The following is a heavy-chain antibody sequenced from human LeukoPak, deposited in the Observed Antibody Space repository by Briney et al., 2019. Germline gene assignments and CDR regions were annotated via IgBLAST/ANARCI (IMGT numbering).Heavy chain of an antibody. V-gene: IGHV1-2*06. J-gene: IGHJ3*02. Sequence: VSSVKVSCKASGYTFTGYYMNWVRQAPGQGLEWMGRINPNTGGTNYAQNFQGRVTMTRDTSISTGYMELSRLRSDDTAVYYCARVGDGLHEAFDIWGQGTMVTVSS. CDR3: ARVGDGLHEAFDI. D-gene: IGHD5-24*01. CDR1: GYTFTGYY. CDR2: INPNTGGT.